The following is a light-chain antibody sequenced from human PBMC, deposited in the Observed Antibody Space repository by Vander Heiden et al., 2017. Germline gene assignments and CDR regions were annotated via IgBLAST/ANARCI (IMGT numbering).Light chain of an antibody. CDR1: QSVSNSF. V-gene: IGKV3-20*01. CDR2: EAT. Sequence: EIVFPLSPGTLSLSPGAGAALSCRASQSVSNSFLAWYQQKPGQAPRLLSDEATSRASGIPDRCRGSGCGKDFTLTIRRLEPEDVANYYYQEYWSSPLTLGQGMKVEIK. CDR3: QEYWSSPLT. J-gene: IGKJ1*01.